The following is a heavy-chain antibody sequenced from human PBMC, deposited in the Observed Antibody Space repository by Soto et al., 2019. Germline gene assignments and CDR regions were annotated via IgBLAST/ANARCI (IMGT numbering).Heavy chain of an antibody. D-gene: IGHD6-13*01. CDR1: ADTFNSYA. CDR2: IVPFIGTT. V-gene: IGHV1-69*06. J-gene: IGHJ4*02. CDR3: ARGGFSSSWRFDY. Sequence: QVQLVQSGAEVKKPGSSVKVSCRASADTFNSYAISWVRQAPGQGLEWMGGIVPFIGTTNYEERLQGRATITADKSTSTVYMELRSLRSEDTAVYYCARGGFSSSWRFDYWGQGTLVTVSS.